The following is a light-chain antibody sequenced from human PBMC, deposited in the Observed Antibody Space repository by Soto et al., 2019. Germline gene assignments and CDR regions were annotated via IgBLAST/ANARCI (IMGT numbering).Light chain of an antibody. Sequence: EIVLTQSPATLSLSPGERATLSCRASQSISTYVAWYQQKPGQAPRLLISDASNRATGIPARFSASGSGTDFTLTISSLETEDFAVYYCQQYGSSPQTFGQGTKLEIK. CDR1: QSISTY. J-gene: IGKJ2*01. CDR2: DAS. CDR3: QQYGSSPQT. V-gene: IGKV3-11*01.